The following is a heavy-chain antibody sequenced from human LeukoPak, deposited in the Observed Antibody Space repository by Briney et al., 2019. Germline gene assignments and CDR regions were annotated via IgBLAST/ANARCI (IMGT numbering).Heavy chain of an antibody. V-gene: IGHV3-21*01. J-gene: IGHJ4*02. CDR2: ITSSSSSM. Sequence: GGSLRLSCAASGFTFSTYSMNWVRQAPGKGLEWVSSITSSSSSMYYADSVKGRFTISRDNAKNSLYLQMSSLRAEDTAVYYCARARGPLGYWGQGTLVTVSS. CDR3: ARARGPLGY. CDR1: GFTFSTYS. D-gene: IGHD3-16*01.